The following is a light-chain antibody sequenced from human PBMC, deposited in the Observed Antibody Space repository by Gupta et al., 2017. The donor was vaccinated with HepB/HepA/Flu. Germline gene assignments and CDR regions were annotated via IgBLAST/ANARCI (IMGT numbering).Light chain of an antibody. CDR2: EAT. V-gene: IGKV5-2*01. Sequence: ETTLTQSQAFMSTTPGDKVNIPCKASQDIDDDMNWYQQKTGEAPVFIIKEATTLATGFPTSFSGSGSGTDFTLTIKNRESEDAAYYYCLQQNNFPGTFGQGTKVEIK. CDR3: LQQNNFPGT. J-gene: IGKJ1*01. CDR1: QDIDDD.